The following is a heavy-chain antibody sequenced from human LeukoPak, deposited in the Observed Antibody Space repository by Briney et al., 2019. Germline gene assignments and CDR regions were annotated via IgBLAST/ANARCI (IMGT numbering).Heavy chain of an antibody. CDR3: TRKTMNY. D-gene: IGHD3-22*01. CDR2: INSDGSST. V-gene: IGHV3-74*01. J-gene: IGHJ4*02. CDR1: GLTFSSYW. Sequence: GGSLRLSCAASGLTFSSYWTLWVRQAPGKGLVWVSRINSDGSSTTYADSVKGRFTISRDNAKNTLYLQMNSKLSEDTGVYYCTRKTMNYWGQGTLVTVSS.